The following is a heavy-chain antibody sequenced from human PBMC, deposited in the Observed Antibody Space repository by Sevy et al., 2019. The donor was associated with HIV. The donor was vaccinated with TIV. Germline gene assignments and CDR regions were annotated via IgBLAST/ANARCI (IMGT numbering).Heavy chain of an antibody. Sequence: GGSLRLSCAASGFTFSSYGMHWVRQAPGKGLEWVAVISYDGSNKYYADSVKGRFTISRDNSKNTLYLQMNSLRAEDTDVYYCAKGSDYYDSSGYYDWGQGTLVTVSS. J-gene: IGHJ4*02. CDR2: ISYDGSNK. CDR1: GFTFSSYG. D-gene: IGHD3-22*01. V-gene: IGHV3-30*18. CDR3: AKGSDYYDSSGYYD.